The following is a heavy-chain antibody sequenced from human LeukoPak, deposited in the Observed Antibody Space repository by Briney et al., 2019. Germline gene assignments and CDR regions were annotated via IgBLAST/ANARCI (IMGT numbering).Heavy chain of an antibody. CDR1: GFTFSSYA. CDR2: ISYDGSNK. CDR3: ARVRVPAAIRSGYGMDV. Sequence: GGSLRLSCVVSGFTFSSYAMHWVRQAPGKGLEWVAVISYDGSNKYYADSVKGRFTISRDNSENTLFLQMNSLRAEDTAVYYCARVRVPAAIRSGYGMDVWGQGTTVTVSS. D-gene: IGHD2-2*02. J-gene: IGHJ6*02. V-gene: IGHV3-30*04.